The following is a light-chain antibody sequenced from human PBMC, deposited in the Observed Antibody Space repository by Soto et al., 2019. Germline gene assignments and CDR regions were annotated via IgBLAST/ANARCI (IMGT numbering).Light chain of an antibody. CDR1: QRISSW. CDR3: QQYESYSVT. CDR2: KAS. V-gene: IGKV1-5*03. J-gene: IGKJ5*01. Sequence: DIQMTQSPSTLSASVGDRVTITCRARQRISSWLAWYQQKPGKAPNLLIYKASSLESGVPSRFSGSGSGTEFTLTISSLQPDDFATYYCQQYESYSVTFGQGTRLEIK.